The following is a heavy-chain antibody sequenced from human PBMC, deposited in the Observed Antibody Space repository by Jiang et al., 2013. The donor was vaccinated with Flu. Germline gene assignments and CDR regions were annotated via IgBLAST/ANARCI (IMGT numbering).Heavy chain of an antibody. V-gene: IGHV3-48*02. CDR1: GFTFSSYS. J-gene: IGHJ4*02. CDR2: ISSSSSTI. CDR3: ARVAVGDYGDYYFDY. Sequence: GFTFSSYSMNWVRQAPGKGLEWVSYISSSSSTIYYADSVKGRFTISRDNAKNSLYLQMNSLRDEDTAVYYCARVAVGDYGDYYFDYWGQGTLVTVSS. D-gene: IGHD4-17*01.